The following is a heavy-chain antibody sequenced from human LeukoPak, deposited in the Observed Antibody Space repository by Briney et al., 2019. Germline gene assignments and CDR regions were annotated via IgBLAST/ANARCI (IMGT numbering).Heavy chain of an antibody. CDR3: ARDRTTVTTGYYGMDV. J-gene: IGHJ6*02. CDR2: INPNTGVT. D-gene: IGHD4-17*01. Sequence: GASLKVSCKASGYTFTGYYMHWVRQAPGQRLEWMGWINPNTGVTNYAQKFQGRVTLTRDTSIITAYMELTRLRSDDAAMYYCARDRTTVTTGYYGMDVWGQGTTLTVSS. CDR1: GYTFTGYY. V-gene: IGHV1-2*02.